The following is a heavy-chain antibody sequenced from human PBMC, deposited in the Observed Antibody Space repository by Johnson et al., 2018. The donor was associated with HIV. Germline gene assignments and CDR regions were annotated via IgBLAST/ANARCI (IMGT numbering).Heavy chain of an antibody. D-gene: IGHD6-13*01. J-gene: IGHJ3*01. CDR3: ARDGESQQLPLGDALDV. Sequence: VQLVESGGGVVQPGRSLRLSCAASGFTFSNFAMHWVRQAPGKGLEWVSIIYSGGNTYYADSVRGRFTISRDNSKNILYLQMSSLRAEDTAIYYCARDGESQQLPLGDALDVWGQGTMVTVSS. CDR1: GFTFSNFA. CDR2: IYSGGNT. V-gene: IGHV3-66*01.